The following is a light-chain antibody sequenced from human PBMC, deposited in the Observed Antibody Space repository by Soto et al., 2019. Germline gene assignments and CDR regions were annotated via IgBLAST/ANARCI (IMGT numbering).Light chain of an antibody. J-gene: IGLJ1*01. V-gene: IGLV2-14*01. CDR3: SSYTSSSTLYV. CDR1: SSDVGGYNY. Sequence: QSALTQPASVSGSPGQSITISCTGTSSDVGGYNYVSWYQQHPGKAPKLMIYEVSNRPSGVSNRFSGYKSGNTASLTISGLQAEDEADYYCSSYTSSSTLYVVGTGTKLTVL. CDR2: EVS.